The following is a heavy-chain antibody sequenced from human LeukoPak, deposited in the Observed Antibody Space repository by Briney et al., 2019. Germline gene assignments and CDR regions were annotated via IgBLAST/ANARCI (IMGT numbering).Heavy chain of an antibody. CDR2: ISAYNGNT. D-gene: IGHD3-3*01. CDR1: RYTFTRYG. V-gene: IGHV1-18*01. Sequence: GASVKLSCKVSRYTFTRYGISWVRQAPGQGLEWMGWISAYNGNTNYAQKLQRRDTMNTDTSTSTAYMELRSLRSDDTAVYSCARENSHAYYGFWSGWNWFDPWGQGTLVTVSS. J-gene: IGHJ5*02. CDR3: ARENSHAYYGFWSGWNWFDP.